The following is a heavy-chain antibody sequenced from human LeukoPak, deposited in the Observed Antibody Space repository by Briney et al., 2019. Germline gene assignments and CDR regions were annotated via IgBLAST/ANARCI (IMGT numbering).Heavy chain of an antibody. V-gene: IGHV1-46*01. D-gene: IGHD3/OR15-3a*01. CDR1: GYTFTSYY. CDR2: INPSGGST. Sequence: GASVTVSCKASGYTFTSYYMHWVRQAPGQGLEWMGVINPSGGSTSYAQKFQGRVTMTRDTSTSTVYMELSSLRSEDTAVYYCAREAITIFGLVRTQTTKGPHRFDPWGQGTLATVSS. J-gene: IGHJ5*02. CDR3: AREAITIFGLVRTQTTKGPHRFDP.